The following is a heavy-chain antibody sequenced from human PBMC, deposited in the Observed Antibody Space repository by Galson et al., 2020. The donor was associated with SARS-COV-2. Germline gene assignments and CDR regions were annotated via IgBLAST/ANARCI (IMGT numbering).Heavy chain of an antibody. V-gene: IGHV3-30-3*01. CDR1: EITFSNNA. Sequence: GGSLRLPCAASEITFSNNAMHWVRQGPGKGLEWMATISFDGNNKHYADSVKGRFTNSRDNSKDSLYLQVNSLRADDTAVYYCAREGYFGPWTPGYALDLWGQGTLVIVSS. CDR2: ISFDGNNK. J-gene: IGHJ3*01. CDR3: AREGYFGPWTPGYALDL. D-gene: IGHD1-1*01.